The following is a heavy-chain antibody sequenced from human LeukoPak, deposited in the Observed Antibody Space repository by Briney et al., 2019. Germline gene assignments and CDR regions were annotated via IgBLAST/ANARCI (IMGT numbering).Heavy chain of an antibody. CDR2: IKPDGSEK. V-gene: IGHV3-7*03. J-gene: IGHJ3*02. CDR1: GFTFSSYW. D-gene: IGHD3-10*01. CDR3: ARGDYYGSGSDYHDAFDI. Sequence: GGSLRLSCAASGFTFSSYWMSWVRQAPGKGLEWVANIKPDGSEKHYVDSVKGRLTIAGDNAKNSLYLQMNSLRAEDTAVYYCARGDYYGSGSDYHDAFDIWGQGTMVTVSP.